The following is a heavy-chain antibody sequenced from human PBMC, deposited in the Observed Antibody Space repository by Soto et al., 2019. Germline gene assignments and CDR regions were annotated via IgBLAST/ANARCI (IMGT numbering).Heavy chain of an antibody. CDR1: GGSIRSGSHY. CDR3: AREGGDGIDY. J-gene: IGHJ4*02. V-gene: IGHV4-31*03. CDR2: IYYSGST. Sequence: SETLSLTCTVSGGSIRSGSHYWSWIRQHPGKGLEWIGYIYYSGSTYYNPSLESRITISISTSKNQFSLKLTSVTAADTAVYYCAREGGDGIDYWGQGTLVTV. D-gene: IGHD3-16*01.